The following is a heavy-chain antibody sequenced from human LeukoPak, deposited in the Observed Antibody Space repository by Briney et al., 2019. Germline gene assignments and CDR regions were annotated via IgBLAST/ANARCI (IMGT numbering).Heavy chain of an antibody. CDR1: GFTFSSYA. D-gene: IGHD6-6*01. Sequence: GGSLRLSCAASGFTFSSYAMSWVRQAPGKGLEWVSAISGSGGCTYYADSVKGRFTISRDNSKNTLYLQMNSLRAEDTAVYYCAAREKWIAARPIDYWGQGTLVTVSS. CDR3: AAREKWIAARPIDY. V-gene: IGHV3-23*01. J-gene: IGHJ4*02. CDR2: ISGSGGCT.